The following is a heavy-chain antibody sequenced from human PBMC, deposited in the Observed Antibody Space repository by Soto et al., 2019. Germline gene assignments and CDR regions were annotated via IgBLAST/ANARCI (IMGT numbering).Heavy chain of an antibody. D-gene: IGHD3-9*01. Sequence: SETLSLTCTVSGGSISSNWWSWVRKPPGKGLEWIGEIYHSGSTNYNPSLKSRVTISVDTSKNQFSLKLSAVTAADTAVYYCARTTFYDIFTAYYSLFDYWGQGTLVTVS. V-gene: IGHV4-4*02. CDR1: GGSISSNW. CDR2: IYHSGST. CDR3: ARTTFYDIFTAYYSLFDY. J-gene: IGHJ4*02.